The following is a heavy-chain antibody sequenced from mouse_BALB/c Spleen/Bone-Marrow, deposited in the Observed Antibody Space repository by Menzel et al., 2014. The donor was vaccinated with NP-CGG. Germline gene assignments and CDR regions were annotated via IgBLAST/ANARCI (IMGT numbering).Heavy chain of an antibody. CDR3: VRHQIYPWYFDV. V-gene: IGHV10-1*02. CDR1: GFTFNTYA. J-gene: IGHJ1*01. CDR2: IRSKSNNYAT. D-gene: IGHD2-1*01. Sequence: EVKLVESGGGLVQPKGSLKLSCAASGFTFNTYAMNWVRQAPGKGLEWVARIRSKSNNYATYYADSVKDRFTISRDDSQNMLYLQMHNLKTEDTAMYYCVRHQIYPWYFDVWGAGTTVTVSS.